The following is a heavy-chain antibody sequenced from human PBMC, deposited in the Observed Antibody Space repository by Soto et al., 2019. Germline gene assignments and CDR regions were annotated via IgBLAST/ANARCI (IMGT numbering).Heavy chain of an antibody. D-gene: IGHD3-10*01. J-gene: IGHJ4*02. CDR2: ISYDGSNK. CDR3: AKAGYYYGSGSYPIAIDY. CDR1: GFTFSSYG. V-gene: IGHV3-30*18. Sequence: GGSLRLSCAASGFTFSSYGMHWVRQAPDKGLEWVAVISYDGSNKYYADSVKGRFTISRDNSKNTLYLQMNSLRAEDTAVYYCAKAGYYYGSGSYPIAIDYWGQGTLVTVSS.